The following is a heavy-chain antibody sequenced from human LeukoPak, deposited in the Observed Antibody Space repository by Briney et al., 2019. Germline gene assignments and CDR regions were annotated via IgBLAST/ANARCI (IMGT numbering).Heavy chain of an antibody. J-gene: IGHJ4*02. D-gene: IGHD3-22*01. CDR1: GYTFTSNY. V-gene: IGHV1-46*01. CDR2: INPSGGST. Sequence: ASVKVSCKASGYTFTSNYMHWVRQAPGQGLEWMGIINPSGGSTSYAQKFQGRVTMTRDTSTSTVYMELSSLRSEDTAVYYCARAQYYYDSSGLHFDYWGQGTLVTVSS. CDR3: ARAQYYYDSSGLHFDY.